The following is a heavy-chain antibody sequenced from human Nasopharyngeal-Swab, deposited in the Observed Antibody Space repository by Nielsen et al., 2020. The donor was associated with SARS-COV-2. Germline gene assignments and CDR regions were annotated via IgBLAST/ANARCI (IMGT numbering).Heavy chain of an antibody. CDR2: IYYSGRT. D-gene: IGHD6-19*01. V-gene: IGHV4-39*01. J-gene: IGHJ5*02. CDR3: ARRGEGSGWTRGNNWFDP. Sequence: SETLSLTCTVSGGSISSSSYYWGWIRQPPGKGLEWIGSIYYSGRTYYNPSLKSRVTISVDTSKNQFSLKLSSVTAADTAVYYCARRGEGSGWTRGNNWFDPWGQGTLVTVSS. CDR1: GGSISSSSYY.